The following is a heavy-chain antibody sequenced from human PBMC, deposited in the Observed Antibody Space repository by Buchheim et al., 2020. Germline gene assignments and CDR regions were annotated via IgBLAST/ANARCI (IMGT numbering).Heavy chain of an antibody. D-gene: IGHD2-15*01. J-gene: IGHJ6*02. CDR3: ATAGDCSGGSCYSGYNYGMDV. V-gene: IGHV1-24*01. Sequence: QVQLVQSGAEVKKPGASVKVSCKVFGYSLTELSMHWVRQAPGKGLEWMGGFDPEDGEGIYAQKFQGRVNMTEDTSTDTTYMELSSLRSEDTAVYYCATAGDCSGGSCYSGYNYGMDVWGQGTT. CDR1: GYSLTELS. CDR2: FDPEDGEG.